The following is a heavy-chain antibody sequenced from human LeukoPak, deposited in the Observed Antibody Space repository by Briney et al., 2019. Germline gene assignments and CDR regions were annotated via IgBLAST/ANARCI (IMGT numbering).Heavy chain of an antibody. D-gene: IGHD5-18*01. J-gene: IGHJ4*02. CDR2: ISSSGSTI. Sequence: GGSLRLSCAASGFTFSSYEMNWVRQAPGKGLEWVSYISSSGSTIYYADSVKSRFTISRDNAKNSLYLQMNSLRAEDTAVYYCARDTAMVIGAIDYWGQGTLVTVSS. CDR1: GFTFSSYE. V-gene: IGHV3-48*03. CDR3: ARDTAMVIGAIDY.